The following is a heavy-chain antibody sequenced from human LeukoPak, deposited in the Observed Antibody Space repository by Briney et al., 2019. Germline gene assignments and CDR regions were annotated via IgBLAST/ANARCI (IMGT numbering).Heavy chain of an antibody. CDR2: TYYRSKWYN. CDR3: ARGGDGYNRDFDY. V-gene: IGHV6-1*01. D-gene: IGHD5-24*01. Sequence: SQTLSLTCAISGDTVSSNSAAWNWLRQSPSRGLEWLVRTYYRSKWYNDYAVSVKSRITINPDTSKNQFSLQLNSVTPEDTAVYYCARGGDGYNRDFDYWGQGTLVTVSS. CDR1: GDTVSSNSAA. J-gene: IGHJ4*02.